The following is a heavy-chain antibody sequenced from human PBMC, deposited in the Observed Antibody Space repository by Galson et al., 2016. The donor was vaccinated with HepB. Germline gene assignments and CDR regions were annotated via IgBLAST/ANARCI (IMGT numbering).Heavy chain of an antibody. V-gene: IGHV3-23*01. CDR1: AGTFKNYA. J-gene: IGHJ4*02. CDR3: AKSGFFGELDK. Sequence: SLRLSCAVSAGTFKNYAMNWVRQAPGKGLEWVAAISGSGGRTSYEDSVRGLFTISRDNSKNTLFLRMNSVGVEDTAVYFCAKSGFFGELDKWGQGALVTVSS. CDR2: ISGSGGRT. D-gene: IGHD3-10*01.